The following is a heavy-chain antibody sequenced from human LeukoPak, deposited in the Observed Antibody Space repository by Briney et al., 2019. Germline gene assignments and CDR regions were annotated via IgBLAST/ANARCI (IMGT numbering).Heavy chain of an antibody. CDR1: GFAFSSYS. D-gene: IGHD5-24*01. V-gene: IGHV3-48*01. CDR3: ARGTIIEMATIPH. Sequence: PGGSLRLSCAASGFAFSSYSMNWVCQAPGKGLEWVSYISSSSSTIYYADSVKGRFTISRDNAKNSLYLQMNSLRAEDTAVYYCARGTIIEMATIPHWGQGTLVTVSS. CDR2: ISSSSSTI. J-gene: IGHJ4*02.